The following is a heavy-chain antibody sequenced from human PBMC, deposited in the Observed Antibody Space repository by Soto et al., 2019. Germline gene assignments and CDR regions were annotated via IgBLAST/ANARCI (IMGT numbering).Heavy chain of an antibody. CDR2: INPNSGGT. V-gene: IGHV1-2*04. J-gene: IGHJ5*02. CDR3: ARGKGYCSGGSCPNWFEP. D-gene: IGHD2-15*01. CDR1: GYTFAGYY. Sequence: ASVKVSCKASGYTFAGYYMHWVRQAPGQGLEWMGWINPNSGGTNYAQKFQGWVTMTRDTSISTAYMELSRLRSDDTAVYYCARGKGYCSGGSCPNWFEPWGQGTLVTLSS.